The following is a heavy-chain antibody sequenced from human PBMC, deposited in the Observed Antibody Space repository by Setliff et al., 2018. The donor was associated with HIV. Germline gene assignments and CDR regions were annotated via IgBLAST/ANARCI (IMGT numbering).Heavy chain of an antibody. CDR2: IYYSGST. CDR3: ARDPPGYGDSNDY. D-gene: IGHD4-17*01. CDR1: GGSVGSGSYY. J-gene: IGHJ4*02. V-gene: IGHV4-61*01. Sequence: SETLSLTCTVSGGSVGSGSYYWSWIRQSPGKGLEWIGYIYYSGSTTYSPTLKSRVTMSIDTSKNQFSLKVRSVSAADTAVYYCARDPPGYGDSNDYWGQGMLVTVSS.